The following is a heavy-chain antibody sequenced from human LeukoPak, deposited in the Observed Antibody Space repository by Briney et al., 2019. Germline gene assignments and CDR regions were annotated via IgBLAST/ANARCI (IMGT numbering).Heavy chain of an antibody. Sequence: GGSLRLSCAASGFTFSSDALSWVRQAPGKGLEWVSAISGSGGSTYYADSVKGRFTISRDNSKNTLYLQMNSLRAEDTAVYYCAKPPQSMVAISYYFDYWGQGTLVTVSS. CDR3: AKPPQSMVAISYYFDY. CDR1: GFTFSSDA. CDR2: ISGSGGST. V-gene: IGHV3-23*01. D-gene: IGHD5-12*01. J-gene: IGHJ4*02.